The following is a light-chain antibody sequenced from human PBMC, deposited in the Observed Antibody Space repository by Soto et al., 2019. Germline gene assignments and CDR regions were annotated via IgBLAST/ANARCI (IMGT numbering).Light chain of an antibody. CDR2: DTS. Sequence: EIVLTQSPGTLSLSPGERATLSCRASQSVSSSYLAWYQQKPGQAPRLPIYDTSSRATGIPDRFSGSGSGTDFTLAISRLEPEDFAVYYCQQCGSSPSFGQGTKVELK. CDR1: QSVSSSY. CDR3: QQCGSSPS. V-gene: IGKV3-20*01. J-gene: IGKJ1*01.